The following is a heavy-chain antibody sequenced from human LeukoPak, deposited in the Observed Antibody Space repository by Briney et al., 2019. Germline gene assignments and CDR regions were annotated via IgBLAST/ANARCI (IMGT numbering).Heavy chain of an antibody. CDR2: INHSGST. D-gene: IGHD5-12*01. V-gene: IGHV4-34*01. J-gene: IGHJ4*02. CDR1: GGSFSGYY. CDR3: ARAKRYSGYGWGHYFGY. Sequence: SETLSLTCAVYGGSFSGYYWSWIRQPPGKGLEWIGEINHSGSTNYNPSLKSRVTISVDTSKNQFSLKLSSVTAADTAVYYCARAKRYSGYGWGHYFGYWGQGTLVTVSS.